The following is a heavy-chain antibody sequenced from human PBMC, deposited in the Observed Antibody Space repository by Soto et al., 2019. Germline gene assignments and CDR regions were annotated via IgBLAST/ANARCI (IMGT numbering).Heavy chain of an antibody. D-gene: IGHD3-3*01. CDR3: ARVGPSFGVVEEYYFDY. J-gene: IGHJ4*02. Sequence: QVQLQESGPGLVKPSQTLSLTCSVSGGSISSGGYYWGWIRQHPGKGLEWIGYIYYSGGTYYNPSLKSRITMSVDTPKNQFSLELRSVTAADTAVYYCARVGPSFGVVEEYYFDYWGQGTLVTVSS. CDR2: IYYSGGT. CDR1: GGSISSGGYY. V-gene: IGHV4-31*03.